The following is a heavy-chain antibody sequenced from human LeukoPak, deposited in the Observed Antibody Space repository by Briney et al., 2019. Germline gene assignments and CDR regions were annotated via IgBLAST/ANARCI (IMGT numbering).Heavy chain of an antibody. J-gene: IGHJ4*02. CDR1: GYSFTSSW. CDR2: IYPGDSDT. Sequence: GESLKISCKGSGYSFTSSWIAWVRQIPGKGREGMGIIYPGDSDTRYSPSFQGQVTISADKSISTAYLQWSSLKASDTAMYYCARLSDSSGTIDYWGQGTLVTVSS. V-gene: IGHV5-51*01. D-gene: IGHD3-22*01. CDR3: ARLSDSSGTIDY.